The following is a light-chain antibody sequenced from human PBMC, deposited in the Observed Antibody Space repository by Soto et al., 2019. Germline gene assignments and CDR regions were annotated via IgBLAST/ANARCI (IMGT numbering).Light chain of an antibody. V-gene: IGKV1-39*01. CDR1: QSITSY. J-gene: IGKJ5*01. Sequence: DIQMSQSPSSLSASVGDRATITCRASQSITSYLNWYQQKPGKAPKLLIYGASSLQSGVPSRFRGSGSGTDFTLTITSLQPEDFATYYCQQTSSIPITFGQGTRLEIK. CDR2: GAS. CDR3: QQTSSIPIT.